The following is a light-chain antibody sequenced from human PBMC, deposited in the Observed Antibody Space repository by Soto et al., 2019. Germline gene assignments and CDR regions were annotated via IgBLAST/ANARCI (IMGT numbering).Light chain of an antibody. V-gene: IGKV1-39*01. CDR1: QSISSY. CDR3: QQSYSTPQT. J-gene: IGKJ1*01. Sequence: DIHMTQSPSTLSASVGDTVTVTCRASQSISSYLNWYQQKPGKAPKLLIYAASSLQSGVPSRFSGSGSGTDFTLTISSLQPEDFATYYCQQSYSTPQTFGQGTKVDIK. CDR2: AAS.